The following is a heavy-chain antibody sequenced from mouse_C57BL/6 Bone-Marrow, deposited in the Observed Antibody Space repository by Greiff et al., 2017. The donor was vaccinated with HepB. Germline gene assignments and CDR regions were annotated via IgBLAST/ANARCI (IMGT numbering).Heavy chain of an antibody. CDR2: IYPRSGNT. CDR3: ARQGGYYFDY. CDR1: GYTFTSYG. Sequence: QVQLQQSGAELARPGASVKLSCKASGYTFTSYGISGVKQRTGQGLEWIGEIYPRSGNTYYNEKFKGKATPTADKSSSTAYMELRSLTSEDSAVYFCARQGGYYFDYWGQGTTLTVSS. V-gene: IGHV1-81*01. D-gene: IGHD1-1*02. J-gene: IGHJ2*01.